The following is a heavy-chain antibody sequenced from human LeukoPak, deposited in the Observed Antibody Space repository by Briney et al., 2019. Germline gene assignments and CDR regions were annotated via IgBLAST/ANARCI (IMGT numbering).Heavy chain of an antibody. V-gene: IGHV3-48*03. D-gene: IGHD5-18*01. CDR1: GFTFSTYE. CDR2: ISSSGSTT. J-gene: IGHJ4*02. Sequence: GGSLRLSCAASGFTFSTYEMNWVRQAPGKGLEWVSYISSSGSTTYYADSVRGRFTISRDNAKNSLYLQMNSLRAEDTAVYYCAKDDRIQTRRYSYNYWGQGTLVTVSS. CDR3: AKDDRIQTRRYSYNY.